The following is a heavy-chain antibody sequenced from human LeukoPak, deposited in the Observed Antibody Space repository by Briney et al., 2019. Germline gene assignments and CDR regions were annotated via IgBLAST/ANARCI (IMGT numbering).Heavy chain of an antibody. CDR3: ATGRGSSGFFDY. CDR1: GYTFSSYY. Sequence: GASVKVSCKASGYTFSSYYMHWVRQAPGQGLEWLGIINPGAASTSYAQKFQGRVTMTRDTSTTIVYMELSSLRSEDTAVYYCATGRGSSGFFDYWGQGALVTVSS. D-gene: IGHD6-19*01. J-gene: IGHJ4*02. CDR2: INPGAAST. V-gene: IGHV1-46*01.